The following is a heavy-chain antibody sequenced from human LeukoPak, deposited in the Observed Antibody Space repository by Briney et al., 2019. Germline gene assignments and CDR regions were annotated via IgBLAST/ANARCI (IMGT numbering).Heavy chain of an antibody. CDR1: GFTFSSYG. CDR3: AREEKPSGWFDY. Sequence: GGSLRLSWAASGFTFSSYGMHWVRQAPGKGLEWVAVIWYDGSNKYYADSVKGRFTISRDNSKNTLYLQMDSLRAEDTAVYYCAREEKPSGWFDYWGQGTLATVSS. J-gene: IGHJ4*02. CDR2: IWYDGSNK. V-gene: IGHV3-33*01. D-gene: IGHD6-19*01.